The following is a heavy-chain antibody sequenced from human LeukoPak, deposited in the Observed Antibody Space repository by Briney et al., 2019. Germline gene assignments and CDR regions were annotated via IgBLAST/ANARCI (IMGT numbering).Heavy chain of an antibody. V-gene: IGHV5-51*01. D-gene: IGHD2-8*01. J-gene: IGHJ4*02. Sequence: GASLKISCQGFGYSFTGYWIAWVRQMPGKGLEWMGIIYPGDSDTRYSPAFQGQVTISADKSIDTAYLQWSSLKASDTAMYYCARRKGHDFNNGGYIFDYWGQGSLVTVSS. CDR2: IYPGDSDT. CDR1: GYSFTGYW. CDR3: ARRKGHDFNNGGYIFDY.